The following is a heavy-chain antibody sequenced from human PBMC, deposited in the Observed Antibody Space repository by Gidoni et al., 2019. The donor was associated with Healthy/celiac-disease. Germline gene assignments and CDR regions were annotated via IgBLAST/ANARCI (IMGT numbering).Heavy chain of an antibody. CDR3: ARDPVRGVIGYYGMDV. V-gene: IGHV3-48*03. J-gene: IGHJ6*02. Sequence: EVQLVESGGGLVQPGGSLRLSCAASGFTFSSYEMNWVRQAPGKGLEWVSYIRCRCITIYYADSVKGRFTISRDNAKNSLYLQMNSLRAEDTAVYYCARDPVRGVIGYYGMDVWGQGTTVTVSS. CDR1: GFTFSSYE. D-gene: IGHD3-10*01. CDR2: IRCRCITI.